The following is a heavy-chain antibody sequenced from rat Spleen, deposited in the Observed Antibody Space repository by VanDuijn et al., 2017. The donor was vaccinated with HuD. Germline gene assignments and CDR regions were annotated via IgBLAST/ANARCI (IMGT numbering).Heavy chain of an antibody. V-gene: IGHV5-46*01. CDR2: ISTSGGST. CDR3: TRQLRVFDY. Sequence: EVQLVESGGGLVQPGRSMKLSCAASGFTFSSFPMAWVRQAPTKGLEWVATISTSGGSTYYRDSVKGRFTISRDNAKSPLYLQMNSLRSEDTATYYCTRQLRVFDYWGQGVMVTVSS. CDR1: GFTFSSFP. J-gene: IGHJ2*01. D-gene: IGHD1-11*01.